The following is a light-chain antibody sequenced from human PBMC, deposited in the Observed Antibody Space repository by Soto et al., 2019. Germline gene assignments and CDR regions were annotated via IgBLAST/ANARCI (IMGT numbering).Light chain of an antibody. CDR1: QDITKY. J-gene: IGKJ2*01. CDR3: QHYDNLPYT. V-gene: IGKV1-33*01. Sequence: DIQMTQSPSSLSASVGDRVTITCQASQDITKYLSWFQQKPGKVPKLLIYDASELEPGVPSRFSGSGSGTDFTFTISSLQPEDIATYYCQHYDNLPYTFGQGTKLEMK. CDR2: DAS.